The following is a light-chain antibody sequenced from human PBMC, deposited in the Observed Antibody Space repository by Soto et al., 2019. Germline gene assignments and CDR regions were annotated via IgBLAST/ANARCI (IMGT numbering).Light chain of an antibody. CDR1: QSIGSW. Sequence: DIHMTQSPFTLSASVGDRVTITCRASQSIGSWLAWYQQKPGKAPKLLIYKASSLESGVPSRFSGSGSGTEFTLTISSLQPDDFATYYCQQYNSYPWTFGEGTKVDIK. CDR2: KAS. V-gene: IGKV1-5*03. CDR3: QQYNSYPWT. J-gene: IGKJ1*01.